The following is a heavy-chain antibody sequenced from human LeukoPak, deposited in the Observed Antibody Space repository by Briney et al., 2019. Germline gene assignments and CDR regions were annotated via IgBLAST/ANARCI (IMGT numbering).Heavy chain of an antibody. CDR3: ARDLRRITMIVGEVERPGAFDI. J-gene: IGHJ3*02. V-gene: IGHV3-21*01. D-gene: IGHD3-22*01. CDR1: GFTFSSYS. CDR2: ISSSSSYI. Sequence: PGGSLRLSCAASGFTFSSYSMNWVRQAPGKGLEWVSSISSSSSYIYYANSVKGRFTISRDNAKNSLYLQMNSLRAEDTAVYYCARDLRRITMIVGEVERPGAFDIWGQGTMVTVSS.